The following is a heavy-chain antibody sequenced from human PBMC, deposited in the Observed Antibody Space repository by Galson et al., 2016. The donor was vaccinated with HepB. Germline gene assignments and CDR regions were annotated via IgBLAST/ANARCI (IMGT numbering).Heavy chain of an antibody. CDR2: IRSKTAGGTT. CDR3: ATEVFGMQFNSDY. CDR1: GFTFSNVW. Sequence: SLRLSCAASGFTFSNVWMNWVRQAPGKGLEWVGRIRSKTAGGTTDNAAPVKGRFTVSRVDSKNTLFLQMNILDTDDTAVYYCATEVFGMQFNSDYGGQGPVITVSS. D-gene: IGHD2-8*01. J-gene: IGHJ4*02. V-gene: IGHV3-15*01.